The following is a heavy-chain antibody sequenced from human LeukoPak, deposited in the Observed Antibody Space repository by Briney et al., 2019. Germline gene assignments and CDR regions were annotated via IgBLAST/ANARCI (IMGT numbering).Heavy chain of an antibody. D-gene: IGHD7-27*01. CDR1: GDSVSSNTAA. V-gene: IGHV6-1*01. J-gene: IGHJ4*02. CDR3: AREQTGDQNFDY. Sequence: SQTLSLTCAISGDSVSSNTAAWNWIRQSPSRGLEWLGRTYYRSKWNNNYAVSVKSRISIKPDTSKNQFSLQLKSVTPEDTAVYYCAREQTGDQNFDYWGQGTLVTVSS. CDR2: TYYRSKWNN.